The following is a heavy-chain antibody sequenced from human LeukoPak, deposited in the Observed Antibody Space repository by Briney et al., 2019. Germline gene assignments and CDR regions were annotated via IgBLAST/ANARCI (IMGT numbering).Heavy chain of an antibody. D-gene: IGHD3-22*01. CDR1: GGSISSGYYY. CDR2: IYYSGST. V-gene: IGHV4-30-4*01. J-gene: IGHJ4*02. CDR3: ARAPANYYDSSGLDY. Sequence: SETLSLTCTVSGGSISSGYYYWSWIRQPPGKGLEWIGYIYYSGSTYYNPSLKSRVTISVDTSKNQFSLKLSSVTAADTAVYYCARAPANYYDSSGLDYWGQGTLVTVSS.